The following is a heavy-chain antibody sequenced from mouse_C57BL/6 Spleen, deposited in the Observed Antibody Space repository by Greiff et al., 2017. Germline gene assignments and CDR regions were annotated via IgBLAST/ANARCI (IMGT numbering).Heavy chain of an antibody. CDR3: ARSGSGYYGV. V-gene: IGHV1-72*01. CDR1: GYTFTSYW. J-gene: IGHJ1*03. CDR2: IGPYSCGT. D-gene: IGHD3-1*01. Sequence: QVQLQQPGAGLVQPGASVKLSCKASGYTFTSYWMHWVQQGPGRGPGWVGRIGPYSCGTKFNDTFKSTATLTVAKPSSTANMQLSSLTYEDSAVYYCARSGSGYYGVLGTGTTGNRL.